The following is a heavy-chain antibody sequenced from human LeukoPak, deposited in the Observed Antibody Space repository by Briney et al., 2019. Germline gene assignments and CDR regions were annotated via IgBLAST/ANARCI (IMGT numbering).Heavy chain of an antibody. V-gene: IGHV3-13*01. CDR1: DSSFSSHG. J-gene: IGHJ4*02. D-gene: IGHD6-19*01. CDR2: ISVNGDT. CDR3: AKDSNGWYQRGSNYFDY. Sequence: GGSLRLSCAAPDSSFSSHGMHWARQAPGRGLEWVAGISVNGDTFHIDSVRGRFTISRENAKNSLYLQMNSLRAEDTAEYYCAKDSNGWYQRGSNYFDYWGQGTLVTVSS.